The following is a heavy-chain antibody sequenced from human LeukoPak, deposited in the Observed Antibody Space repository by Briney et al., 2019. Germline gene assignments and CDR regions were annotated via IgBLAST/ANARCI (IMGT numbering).Heavy chain of an antibody. J-gene: IGHJ4*02. CDR3: AREKEAAAGQTYYFDY. Sequence: PGGSLRLSCAASGFTFSSYGMSWVRHAPGKGLEWVAVISYDGSNKYYADSVKGRFTISRDNSKNTLYLQMNSLRAEDTAVYYCAREKEAAAGQTYYFDYWGQGTLVTVSS. CDR1: GFTFSSYG. CDR2: ISYDGSNK. D-gene: IGHD6-13*01. V-gene: IGHV3-30*03.